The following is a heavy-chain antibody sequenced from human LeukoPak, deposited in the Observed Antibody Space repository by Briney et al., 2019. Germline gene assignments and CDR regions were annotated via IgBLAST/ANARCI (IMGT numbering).Heavy chain of an antibody. Sequence: ASVKVSCKASGGTFSSYAISWVRQAPGQGLEWMGGIIPIFGTANYAQKFQGRVTITADESTSTAYMELSSQRSEDTAVYYCAAYSSGQYYYYGMDVWGQGTTVTVSS. CDR2: IIPIFGTA. D-gene: IGHD6-25*01. J-gene: IGHJ6*02. V-gene: IGHV1-69*13. CDR3: AAYSSGQYYYYGMDV. CDR1: GGTFSSYA.